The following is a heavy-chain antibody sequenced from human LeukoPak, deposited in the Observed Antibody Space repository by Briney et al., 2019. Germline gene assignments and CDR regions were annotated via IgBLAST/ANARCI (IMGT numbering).Heavy chain of an antibody. Sequence: GGSLRLSCAASGFTFSDYYMSWIRQAPGKGLEWASYISSSGSTIYYADSVKGRFTISRDNSKNTLYLQMNSLRAEDTAVYYCAKDRYYDFWSGSSMDVWGKGTTVTVSS. CDR2: ISSSGSTI. CDR3: AKDRYYDFWSGSSMDV. CDR1: GFTFSDYY. J-gene: IGHJ6*03. D-gene: IGHD3-3*01. V-gene: IGHV3-11*01.